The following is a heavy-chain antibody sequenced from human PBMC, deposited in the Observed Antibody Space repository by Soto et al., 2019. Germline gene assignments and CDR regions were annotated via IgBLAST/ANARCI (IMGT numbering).Heavy chain of an antibody. CDR1: GFPVSSYG. CDR2: IWYDGSNK. J-gene: IGHJ1*01. Sequence: GGSLRLSCAASGFPVSSYGMHWVRQAPGKGLDWVAVIWYDGSNKDYADSVKGRFTISRDNSKNTLFLQMNNLRVDDTAVYYCASSINWGQGTLVTVSS. CDR3: ASSIN. V-gene: IGHV3-33*01.